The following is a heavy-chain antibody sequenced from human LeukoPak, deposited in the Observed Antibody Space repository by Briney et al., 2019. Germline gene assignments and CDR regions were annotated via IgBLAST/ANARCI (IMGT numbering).Heavy chain of an antibody. CDR3: ARHPPGLRYFDP. J-gene: IGHJ5*02. CDR2: IDNSGDS. Sequence: PSETLSLTCAVSGGSISGFYWSWIRQPPGKALEWIAYIDNSGDSNSNPSLRSRVTISVDTSKNQFSLRLNSVTAADTAFNYCARHPPGLRYFDPWGQGTLVSVSS. V-gene: IGHV4-59*08. CDR1: GGSISGFY. D-gene: IGHD3-9*01.